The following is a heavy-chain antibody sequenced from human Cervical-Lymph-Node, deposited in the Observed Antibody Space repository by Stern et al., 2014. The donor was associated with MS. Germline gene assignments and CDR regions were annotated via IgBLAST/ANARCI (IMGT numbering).Heavy chain of an antibody. D-gene: IGHD5-18*01. CDR3: HTFFIPGGDNNGPNFYYYGMDV. V-gene: IGHV4-39*01. Sequence: QVQLQESGPGLVKPSETLSLTCTISAGSISSSDYYWDWIRQPPGKGLEWIGNIYYSGSTYYNPSLKSRVTLSVVTSTNQFSLNRPFVTAADTAVYYCHTFFIPGGDNNGPNFYYYGMDVWGQGTTVTVSS. J-gene: IGHJ6*02. CDR2: IYYSGST. CDR1: AGSISSSDYY.